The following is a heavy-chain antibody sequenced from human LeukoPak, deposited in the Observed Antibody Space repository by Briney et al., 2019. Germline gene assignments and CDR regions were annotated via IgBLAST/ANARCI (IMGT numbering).Heavy chain of an antibody. V-gene: IGHV1-69*13. CDR2: IIPILGTA. CDR3: ATKRGYSYGSPH. Sequence: SVKVSCKASGGTFSSYAISWVRQAPGQGLEWMGGIIPILGTANYAQKFQGRVTITADESTSTAYMELSSLRSEDTAVYYCATKRGYSYGSPHWGQGTLVTVPS. D-gene: IGHD5-18*01. CDR1: GGTFSSYA. J-gene: IGHJ4*02.